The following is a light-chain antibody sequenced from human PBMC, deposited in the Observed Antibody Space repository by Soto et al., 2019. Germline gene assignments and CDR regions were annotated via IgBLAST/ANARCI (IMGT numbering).Light chain of an antibody. Sequence: QSALTQPASVSGSPGQSIAISCTGTSGDVGAYNFVSWYQQHPGKAPKLILYEVSNRPSGLSNRFSGSKSGNTASLTISGLQPEDEADYYCTSYTSTRTLLFGGGTKLTVL. V-gene: IGLV2-14*01. CDR3: TSYTSTRTLL. J-gene: IGLJ2*01. CDR1: SGDVGAYNF. CDR2: EVS.